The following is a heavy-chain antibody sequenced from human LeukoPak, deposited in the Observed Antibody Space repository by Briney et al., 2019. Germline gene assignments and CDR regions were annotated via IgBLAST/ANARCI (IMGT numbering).Heavy chain of an antibody. Sequence: ASVKLSCNASGYTFTGYYMHWVRQAPGQGLEWMGWINPDSGGTNYAQKFQGRVTMTTDTSVSTALMELSRLTSDDTAVYYCARDPGIAVTPWGQGTLVTVSS. CDR3: ARDPGIAVTP. CDR1: GYTFTGYY. D-gene: IGHD6-19*01. V-gene: IGHV1-2*02. J-gene: IGHJ5*02. CDR2: INPDSGGT.